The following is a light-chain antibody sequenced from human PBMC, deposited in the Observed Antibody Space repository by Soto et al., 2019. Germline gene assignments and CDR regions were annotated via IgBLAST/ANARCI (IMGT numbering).Light chain of an antibody. V-gene: IGKV1-17*01. CDR2: AAS. J-gene: IGKJ1*01. CDR3: QQRNSYPWT. Sequence: SQMTESPSSRSASIGDRVTITCQASQDINNNLIWYQQKPGKAPKLLIYAASSLQSGVPSRFSGSGSGTEFTLTISSLQPEDFATYYCQQRNSYPWTFGQGTKVDI. CDR1: QDINNN.